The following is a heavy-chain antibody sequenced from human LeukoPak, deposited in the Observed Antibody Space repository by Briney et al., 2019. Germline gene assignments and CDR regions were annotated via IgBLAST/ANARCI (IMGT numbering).Heavy chain of an antibody. V-gene: IGHV3-23*01. D-gene: IGHD2-15*01. CDR2: INVSGGST. CDR3: AKEGQFSATPNS. CDR1: GFTFSNYA. J-gene: IGHJ5*02. Sequence: GGSLRLSCAASGFTFSNYAMTWVRQAPGKGLQWVGCINVSGGSTYYADSVKGRFTISRDNSKNTAYLQMNSLRVDDTAVYYCAKEGQFSATPNSWGQGALVTVSS.